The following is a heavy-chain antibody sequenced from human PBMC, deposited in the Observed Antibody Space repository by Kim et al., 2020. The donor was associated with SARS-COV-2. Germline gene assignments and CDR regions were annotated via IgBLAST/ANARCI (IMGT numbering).Heavy chain of an antibody. V-gene: IGHV3-23*01. D-gene: IGHD2-21*01. J-gene: IGHJ4*02. CDR3: AISVVSY. CDR2: ISDSGGST. Sequence: GGSLRLSCVASGFTFSSYAMTWVRQAPGKGLEWVSGISDSGGSTYYAESVKGRFTISRDNSKNTLYLQMSSLRAEDTAVYYCAISVVSYWGQGTLVTVSS. CDR1: GFTFSSYA.